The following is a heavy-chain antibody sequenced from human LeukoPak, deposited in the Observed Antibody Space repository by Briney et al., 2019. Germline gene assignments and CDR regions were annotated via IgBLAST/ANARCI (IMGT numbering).Heavy chain of an antibody. V-gene: IGHV3-30*02. CDR1: GFTSSSYG. Sequence: GGSLRLSCAASGFTSSSYGMHWVRQAPGKGLEWVAFIRYDGSNKYYADSVKGRFTISRDNSKNTLYLQINSLSAEDTAVYPSTRPQSYGGYSPVDYCGQGDPVTVSS. CDR3: TRPQSYGGYSPVDY. D-gene: IGHD5-12*01. J-gene: IGHJ4*02. CDR2: IRYDGSNK.